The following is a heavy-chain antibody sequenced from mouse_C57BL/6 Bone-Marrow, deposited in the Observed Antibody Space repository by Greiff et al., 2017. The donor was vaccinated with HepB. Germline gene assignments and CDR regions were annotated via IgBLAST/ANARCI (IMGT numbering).Heavy chain of an antibody. CDR3: ARRANGSGYGYSIDY. V-gene: IGHV1-62-2*01. CDR1: GYTFTEYT. CDR2: FYPGSGSI. D-gene: IGHD3-2*02. Sequence: QVQLKESGAELVKPGASVKLSCKASGYTFTEYTIHWVKQRSGQGLEWIGWFYPGSGSIKYNEKFKDKATLTADKSSSTVYMELSRLTSEDSAVYFCARRANGSGYGYSIDYWGQGTTVTVSS. J-gene: IGHJ4*01.